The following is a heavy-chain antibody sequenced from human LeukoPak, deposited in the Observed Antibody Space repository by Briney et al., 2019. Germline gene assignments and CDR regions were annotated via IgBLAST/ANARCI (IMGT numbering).Heavy chain of an antibody. CDR3: ARTVFTIFGVGARGTNWFDP. Sequence: SETLSLTCTVSGGSISSYYWSWIRQPPGKGLEWIGYIYTSGSTNYNPSLKSRVTISVDTSKNQFSLKLSSVTAADTAVYYCARTVFTIFGVGARGTNWFDPWGQGALVTVSS. CDR1: GGSISSYY. CDR2: IYTSGST. V-gene: IGHV4-4*09. J-gene: IGHJ5*02. D-gene: IGHD3-3*01.